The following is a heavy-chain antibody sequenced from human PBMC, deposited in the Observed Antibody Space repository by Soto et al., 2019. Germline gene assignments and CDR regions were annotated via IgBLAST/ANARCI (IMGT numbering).Heavy chain of an antibody. V-gene: IGHV3-21*01. D-gene: IGHD6-19*01. CDR1: GFTFSSYS. CDR3: ASEQWAGGMDV. J-gene: IGHJ6*02. CDR2: ISSSSSYI. Sequence: PGGSLRLSCAASGFTFSSYSMSWVRQAPGKGLEWVSSISSSSSYIYYADSVKGRFTISRDSAKNSLYLQMNSLRAEDTAVYYCASEQWAGGMDVWGQGTTVTVSS.